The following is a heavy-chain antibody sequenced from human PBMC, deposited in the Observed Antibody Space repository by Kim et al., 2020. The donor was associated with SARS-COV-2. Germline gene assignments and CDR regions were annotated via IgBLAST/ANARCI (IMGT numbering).Heavy chain of an antibody. CDR2: IKQDGSEK. CDR1: GFTFSSYW. D-gene: IGHD6-13*01. J-gene: IGHJ3*02. Sequence: GGSLRLSCAASGFTFSSYWMSWVRQAPGKGLEWVANIKQDGSEKYSVDSVKGRFTISRDNAKNSLYLQMNSLRAEDTAVYYCAKPAYSSSWYRWNTFDIWGQGTMVTVSS. V-gene: IGHV3-7*03. CDR3: AKPAYSSSWYRWNTFDI.